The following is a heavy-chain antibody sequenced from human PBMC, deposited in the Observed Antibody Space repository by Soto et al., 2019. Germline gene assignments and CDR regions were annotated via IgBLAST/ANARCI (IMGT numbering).Heavy chain of an antibody. CDR3: AKDPLWFGELKYYYYYGMDV. D-gene: IGHD3-10*01. Sequence: GGSLRLSCAASGFTFSSYAMSWVRQAPGKGLEGVSAISGSGGSTYYADSVKGRFTISRDNSKNTLYLQMNSLRAEDTAVYYCAKDPLWFGELKYYYYYGMDVWGQGTTVTVSS. CDR1: GFTFSSYA. CDR2: ISGSGGST. J-gene: IGHJ6*02. V-gene: IGHV3-23*01.